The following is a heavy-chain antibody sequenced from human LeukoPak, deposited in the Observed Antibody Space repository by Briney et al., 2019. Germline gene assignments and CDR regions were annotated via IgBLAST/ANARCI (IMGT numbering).Heavy chain of an antibody. CDR3: ARDRQGGDYYFDY. V-gene: IGHV1-69*13. CDR1: GGTFSSYA. Sequence: ASVKVSCKASGGTFSSYAISWVRQAPGQGLEWMGGIIPIFGTANYAQKFQGRVTITADESTSTAYMELSSLRSDDTAVYYCARDRQGGDYYFDYWGQGTLVTVSS. CDR2: IIPIFGTA. D-gene: IGHD1-26*01. J-gene: IGHJ4*02.